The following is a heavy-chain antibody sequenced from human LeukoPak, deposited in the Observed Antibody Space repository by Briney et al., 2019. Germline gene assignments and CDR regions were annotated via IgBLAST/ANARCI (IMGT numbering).Heavy chain of an antibody. CDR1: GGSISSYF. Sequence: SETLSLTCTVSGGSISSYFWSWIRQPPGKGLEWIGYMHYSGSTNYNPSLKSRVTISVDTSKNQFSLKLSSVTAADTAVYYCAREDIWFGELSGFDPWGQGTLVTVSS. V-gene: IGHV4-59*01. D-gene: IGHD3-10*01. J-gene: IGHJ5*02. CDR2: MHYSGST. CDR3: AREDIWFGELSGFDP.